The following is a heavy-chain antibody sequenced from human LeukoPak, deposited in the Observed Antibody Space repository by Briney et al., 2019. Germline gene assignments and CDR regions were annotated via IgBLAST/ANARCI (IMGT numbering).Heavy chain of an antibody. CDR2: LDESGRP. D-gene: IGHD5-12*01. V-gene: IGHV4-39*07. Sequence: SETLSLTCSVSGGSIRSGRHHWAWVRQPPGKGLEFIGSLDESGRPYYNAPLKSRVTISEDSSGKQFSLNLSSVTAADTAVYFCARDLGGYTFFMDAWGRGTTVIVSS. J-gene: IGHJ6*03. CDR3: ARDLGGYTFFMDA. CDR1: GGSIRSGRHH.